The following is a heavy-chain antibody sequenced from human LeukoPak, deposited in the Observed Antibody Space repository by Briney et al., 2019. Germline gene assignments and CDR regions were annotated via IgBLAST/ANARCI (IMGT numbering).Heavy chain of an antibody. CDR2: IYYNGST. Sequence: SGTLSLTCTVSGGSISDYYWTWIRQPPGKGLEWVGYIYYNGSTNYNPSLKSRVTISVDTSTNQFSLKLSSVTAADTAVYYCARGRVAVAGHYYYYMDVWGKGTTVTVSS. CDR3: ARGRVAVAGHYYYYMDV. V-gene: IGHV4-59*01. D-gene: IGHD6-19*01. CDR1: GGSISDYY. J-gene: IGHJ6*03.